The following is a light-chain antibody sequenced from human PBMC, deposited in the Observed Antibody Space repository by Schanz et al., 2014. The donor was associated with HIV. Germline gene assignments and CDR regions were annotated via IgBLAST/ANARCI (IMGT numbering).Light chain of an antibody. CDR3: SSNTTSSTYV. Sequence: QSVLTQPPSVSEAPRQRVTISCSGSSSNIGNNAVNWYQQLPRTAPKLLIYNAYLRPSGVPDRFSGSKSGNTASLTISGLQADDEADYYCSSNTTSSTYVFGTGTKLTVL. V-gene: IGLV1-36*01. J-gene: IGLJ1*01. CDR2: NAY. CDR1: SSNIGNNA.